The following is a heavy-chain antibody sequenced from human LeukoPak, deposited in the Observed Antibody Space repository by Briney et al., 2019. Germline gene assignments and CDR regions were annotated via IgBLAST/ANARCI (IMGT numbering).Heavy chain of an antibody. V-gene: IGHV3-23*01. D-gene: IGHD4-17*01. CDR1: GFTFSSYA. CDR3: AKDSSLMGYGDYDDYFDY. Sequence: GGSLRLSCAASGFTFSSYAMSWVRQAPGKGLEWVSAVSGSGGSTYYADSVKGRFTISRDNSKNTLYPQMNSLRAEDTGVYYCAKDSSLMGYGDYDDYFDYWGQGTLVTVSS. CDR2: VSGSGGST. J-gene: IGHJ4*02.